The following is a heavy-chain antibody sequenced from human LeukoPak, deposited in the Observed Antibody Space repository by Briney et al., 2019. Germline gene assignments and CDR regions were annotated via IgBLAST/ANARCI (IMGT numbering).Heavy chain of an antibody. Sequence: GGSLRLSCAASGFTFDDYAMHWVRQAPGKGLERVSGINWNSGSIGYADSVKGRFTISRDNAKNSLYLQMNSLRAEDTAVYYCARGYPGIAVAEFTGFDYWGQGTLVTVSS. J-gene: IGHJ4*02. D-gene: IGHD6-19*01. CDR1: GFTFDDYA. CDR2: INWNSGSI. CDR3: ARGYPGIAVAEFTGFDY. V-gene: IGHV3-9*01.